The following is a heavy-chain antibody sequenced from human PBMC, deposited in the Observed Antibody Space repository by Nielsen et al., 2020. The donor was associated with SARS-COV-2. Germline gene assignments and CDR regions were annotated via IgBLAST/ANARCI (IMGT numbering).Heavy chain of an antibody. Sequence: GSLRLSCSVSGGGIAGYYWSWIRQPPGKGLEWVGYMFYGGTTKYNPSLKSRVTISVDTSKNQFSLKLSSVTAADTAVYYCARVSLDSTSDYYGMDVWGQGTTVTVSS. J-gene: IGHJ6*02. CDR3: ARVSLDSTSDYYGMDV. CDR2: MFYGGTT. CDR1: GGGIAGYY. D-gene: IGHD3/OR15-3a*01. V-gene: IGHV4-59*01.